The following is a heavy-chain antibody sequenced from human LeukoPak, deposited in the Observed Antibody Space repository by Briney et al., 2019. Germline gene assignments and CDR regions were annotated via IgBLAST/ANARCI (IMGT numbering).Heavy chain of an antibody. J-gene: IGHJ4*02. D-gene: IGHD1-26*01. CDR1: GFIFSSYS. CDR2: ISSSSSYI. CDR3: ARGPSGSYFDY. Sequence: GGSLRLSCAASGFIFSSYSMNWVRQAPGKGLEWVSSISSSSSYIYYPDSVKGRFTISRDNAKNSLYLQMNSLRAEDTAVYYCARGPSGSYFDYWGQGTLVTVSS. V-gene: IGHV3-21*01.